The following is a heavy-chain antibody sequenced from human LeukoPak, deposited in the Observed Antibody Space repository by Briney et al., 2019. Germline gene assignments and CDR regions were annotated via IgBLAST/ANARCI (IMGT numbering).Heavy chain of an antibody. V-gene: IGHV1-69*05. D-gene: IGHD1-26*01. Sequence: SVKVSCKASGGTFSTYAVNWVRQAPGQGLEWMGGIIPLFGTANYAQKFQGRVMITTDESTSTAYMELSSLRSEDTAIYYCTRVFARGGEISGSYYYYWGQGTLVTVSS. CDR3: TRVFARGGEISGSYYYY. J-gene: IGHJ4*02. CDR2: IIPLFGTA. CDR1: GGTFSTYA.